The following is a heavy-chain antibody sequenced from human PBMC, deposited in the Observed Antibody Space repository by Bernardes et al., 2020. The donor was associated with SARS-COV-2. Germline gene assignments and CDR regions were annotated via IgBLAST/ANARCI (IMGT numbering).Heavy chain of an antibody. CDR2: ISYDGSNK. V-gene: IGHV3-30-3*01. CDR1: GFTFSDNA. D-gene: IGHD3-3*01. J-gene: IGHJ6*02. CDR3: ARGGIFGAVKGGMDV. Sequence: GGSLRLSCAASGFTFSDNALHWVRQAPGKGLEWVAVISYDGSNKYYADSVKGRFTISRDNSKDTLYLQMHGLRDEDTALYYCARGGIFGAVKGGMDVWGQGTTVTVAS.